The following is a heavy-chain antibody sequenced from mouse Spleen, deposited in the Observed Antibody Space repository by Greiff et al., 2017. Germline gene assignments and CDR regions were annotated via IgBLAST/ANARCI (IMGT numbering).Heavy chain of an antibody. V-gene: IGHV10-1*02. CDR2: IRSKSNNYAT. Sequence: EAGGGLVQPKGSLKLSCAASGFTFNTYAMNWVRQAPGKGLEWVARIRSKSNNYATYYADSVKDRFTISRDDSQSMLYLQMNNLKTEDTAMYYCVRASNFPHYYAMDYWGQGTSVTVSS. CDR1: GFTFNTYA. CDR3: VRASNFPHYYAMDY. D-gene: IGHD2-10*02. J-gene: IGHJ4*01.